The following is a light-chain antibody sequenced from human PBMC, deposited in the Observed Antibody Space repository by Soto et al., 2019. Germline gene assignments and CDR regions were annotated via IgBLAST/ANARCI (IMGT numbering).Light chain of an antibody. Sequence: EIVMTQSPVTLCVSPGQRATLSCRASQSVSDNLAWYQQKPGQAPRLLIYGASTRATGIPARFSDSGSGTEFTLTISSLQSEDFAVYYCQQYNNWPLTFGGGTKVDI. CDR1: QSVSDN. V-gene: IGKV3D-15*01. CDR3: QQYNNWPLT. CDR2: GAS. J-gene: IGKJ4*01.